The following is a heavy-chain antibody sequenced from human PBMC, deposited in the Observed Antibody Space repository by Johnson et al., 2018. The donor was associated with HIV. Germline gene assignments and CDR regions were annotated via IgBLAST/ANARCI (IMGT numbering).Heavy chain of an antibody. CDR3: ARDVNYRFWTITSCSDAFDI. V-gene: IGHV3-30*04. D-gene: IGHD2-2*01. CDR2: ISYDGSNK. Sequence: QVQLVESGGGVVQPGRSLRLSCAASGFTFSSYAMHWVRQAPGKGLEWVAVISYDGSNKYYADSVKGRFTISRANSKNTLYLQMNSLRAEDTAWYYRARDVNYRFWTITSCSDAFDIWCQGTLVTVSS. J-gene: IGHJ3*02. CDR1: GFTFSSYA.